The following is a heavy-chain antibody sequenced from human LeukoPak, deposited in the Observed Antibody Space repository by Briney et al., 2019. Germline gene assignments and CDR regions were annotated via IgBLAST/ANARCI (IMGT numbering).Heavy chain of an antibody. CDR2: IYHRGNS. Sequence: PGGSLRLSCAASGFTFSRYEMNWVRQSPGKGLEWIGEIYHRGNSNYNPSLKSRVSISVDTSKNQFSLKVTSLTAADTAVYYCARAFHPPDFAFGRAPYYFDLWGQGTLVTVSS. V-gene: IGHV4-4*02. D-gene: IGHD3-16*01. J-gene: IGHJ4*01. CDR3: ARAFHPPDFAFGRAPYYFDL. CDR1: GFTFSRYE.